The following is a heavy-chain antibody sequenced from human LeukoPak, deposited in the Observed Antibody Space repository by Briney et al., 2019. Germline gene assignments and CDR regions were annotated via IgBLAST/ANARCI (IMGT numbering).Heavy chain of an antibody. J-gene: IGHJ5*02. V-gene: IGHV3-30*02. Sequence: PGGSLRLSCAASGFTFSSYGMHWVRQAPGKGLEWVAFIRYDGSNKYYADSVKGRFTISRDNSKNTLYLQMNSLRAEDTAVYYCVRERNDYANWFDPWGQGTLVIVSS. D-gene: IGHD4-17*01. CDR2: IRYDGSNK. CDR1: GFTFSSYG. CDR3: VRERNDYANWFDP.